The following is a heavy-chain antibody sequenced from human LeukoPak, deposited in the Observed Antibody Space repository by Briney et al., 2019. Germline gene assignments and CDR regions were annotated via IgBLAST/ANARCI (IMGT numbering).Heavy chain of an antibody. CDR3: ARDRPYYYDSSGYYFDY. CDR1: GGSISSYY. Sequence: SETLSLTCTVSGGSISSYYWSWIRQPAGKGLEWIGRIYTSGSTNYNPSLKSRVTISVDTSKNQFSLKLSSVTAADTAVYYCARDRPYYYDSSGYYFDYWGQGTLVTVSS. CDR2: IYTSGST. V-gene: IGHV4-4*07. J-gene: IGHJ4*02. D-gene: IGHD3-22*01.